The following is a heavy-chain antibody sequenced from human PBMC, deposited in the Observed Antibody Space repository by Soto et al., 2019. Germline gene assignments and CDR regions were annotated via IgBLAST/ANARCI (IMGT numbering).Heavy chain of an antibody. V-gene: IGHV4-59*08. J-gene: IGHJ4*02. CDR1: GCSISSYY. D-gene: IGHD3-10*01. CDR2: IYYSGST. CDR3: ARSYSRFGELFTLDY. Sequence: SETPSLTCTVSGCSISSYYWSWIRQPPGKGLEWIGYIYYSGSTNYNPSLKSRVTISVDTSKNQFSLKLSSVTAADTAVYYCARSYSRFGELFTLDYWGQGTLVTVSS.